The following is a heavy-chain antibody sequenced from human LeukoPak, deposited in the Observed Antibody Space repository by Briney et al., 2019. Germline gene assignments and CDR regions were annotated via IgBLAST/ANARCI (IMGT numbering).Heavy chain of an antibody. CDR2: ISAYNGNT. V-gene: IGHV1-18*01. D-gene: IGHD3-3*01. J-gene: IGHJ6*02. CDR3: ARAPIRFLAGMDV. Sequence: ASVKVSCKASGYTFTSYGISWVRQAPGRGLEWMGWISAYNGNTNYAQKLQGRVTMATDTSTSTAYMELRSLRSDDTAVYYCARAPIRFLAGMDVWGQGTTVTVSS. CDR1: GYTFTSYG.